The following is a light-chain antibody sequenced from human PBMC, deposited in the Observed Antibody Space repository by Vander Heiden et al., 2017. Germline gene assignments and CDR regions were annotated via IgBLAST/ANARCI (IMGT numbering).Light chain of an antibody. J-gene: IGKJ1*01. CDR3: QQCDSAPRT. Sequence: MTQSPSSLSASVGDRVTITCRASQSISSYLNWYQQKPGKAPKLLIYAASSLQSGVPSRFSGSGSGTDFTLTISSLQPEDFATYYCQQCDSAPRTFGPGTKVEIK. V-gene: IGKV1-39*01. CDR1: QSISSY. CDR2: AAS.